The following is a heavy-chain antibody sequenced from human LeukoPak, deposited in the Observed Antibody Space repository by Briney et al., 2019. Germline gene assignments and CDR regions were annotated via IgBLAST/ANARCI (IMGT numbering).Heavy chain of an antibody. CDR2: IYSDGSAT. V-gene: IGHV3-74*01. Sequence: QTGGSLRLSCVVSGLTFSDHWIHWVRQPPGKGLVWVSRIYSDGSATTYADSVKGRFTISRDNAKNTLYLQMNSLRAEDTAVYYCTRESGSSRFFDFWGQGTPVTVSS. D-gene: IGHD6-6*01. J-gene: IGHJ4*02. CDR1: GLTFSDHW. CDR3: TRESGSSRFFDF.